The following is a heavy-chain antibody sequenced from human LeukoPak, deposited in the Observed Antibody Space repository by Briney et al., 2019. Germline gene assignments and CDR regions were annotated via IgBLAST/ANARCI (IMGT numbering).Heavy chain of an antibody. V-gene: IGHV4-59*01. D-gene: IGHD4-17*01. J-gene: IGHJ4*02. CDR1: GGSISTYY. CDR2: IYHGGST. Sequence: SETLSLICSASGGSISTYYLNWIRQPPGKGLEWIGYIYHGGSTKYNPSLKSRVTISVDTSKNKFSLKLTSVTAADTAVYYCARGHDYGDPFDYWGQGTLVTVSS. CDR3: ARGHDYGDPFDY.